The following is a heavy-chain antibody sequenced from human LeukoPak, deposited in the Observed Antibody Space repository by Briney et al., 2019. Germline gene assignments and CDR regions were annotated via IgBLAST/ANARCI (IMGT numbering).Heavy chain of an antibody. CDR3: ARGSTPRDGYNRY. CDR1: GFTFSSYS. J-gene: IGHJ4*02. D-gene: IGHD5-24*01. V-gene: IGHV3-21*01. CDR2: ISSSSSYI. Sequence: PGGSLRLSCAASGFTFSSYSMNWVRQAPGKGLEWVSSISSSSSYIYYADSVKGRFTISRDNAKNSLYLQMNSLRAEDTAVYYCARGSTPRDGYNRYWGQGTLVTVSS.